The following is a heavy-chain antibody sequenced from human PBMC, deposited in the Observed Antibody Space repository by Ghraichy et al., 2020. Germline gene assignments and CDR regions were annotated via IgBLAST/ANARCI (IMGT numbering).Heavy chain of an antibody. CDR1: GFTFSNYW. V-gene: IGHV3-7*01. Sequence: GSLRLSCAASGFTFSNYWMSWVRQAPGKGLEWVANIKQDGSEKYYVDSVKGRFTISRDNAKNSLYLQMNSLRVEDTAVYYCASHNGFRHDYWGQGTLVTVSS. D-gene: IGHD5-12*01. J-gene: IGHJ4*02. CDR2: IKQDGSEK. CDR3: ASHNGFRHDY.